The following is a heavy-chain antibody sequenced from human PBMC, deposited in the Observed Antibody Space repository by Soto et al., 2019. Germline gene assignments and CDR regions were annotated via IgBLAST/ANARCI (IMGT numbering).Heavy chain of an antibody. CDR1: GGSISSGGYY. J-gene: IGHJ5*02. CDR3: ARTLVVPAAIAVVWFDP. Sequence: PSETLSLTCTVSGGSISSGGYYWSWIRQHPGKGLEWIGYIYYSGSTYYNPSLKSRVTISVDTSKNQFSLKLSSVTAADTAVYYCARTLVVPAAIAVVWFDPWGQGALVTVSS. D-gene: IGHD2-2*01. CDR2: IYYSGST. V-gene: IGHV4-31*03.